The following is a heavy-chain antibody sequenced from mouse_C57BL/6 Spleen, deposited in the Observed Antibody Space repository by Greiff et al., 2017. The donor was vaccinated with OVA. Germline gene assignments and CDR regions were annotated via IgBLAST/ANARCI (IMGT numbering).Heavy chain of an antibody. CDR2: IYYSGTI. CDR1: GISITTGNYR. D-gene: IGHD2-3*01. V-gene: IGHV3-5*01. J-gene: IGHJ2*01. CDR3: ARSYDGYYAFDY. Sequence: EVKLQESGPGLVKPSQTVFLTCTVTGISITTGNYRWSWIRQFPGNKLEWIGYIYYSGTITYNPSLTSRTTITRDTPKNQFFLEMNSLTAEDTATYYCARSYDGYYAFDYWGQGTTLTVSS.